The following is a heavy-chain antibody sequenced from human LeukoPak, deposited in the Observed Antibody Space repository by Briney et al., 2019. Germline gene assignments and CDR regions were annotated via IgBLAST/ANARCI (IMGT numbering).Heavy chain of an antibody. V-gene: IGHV3-66*02. CDR1: GFTVSSNY. Sequence: GGSLRLSCAASGFTVSSNYMSWVRQAPGKGLEWVSIIYSGGSTYYADSVKGRFTISRDNSKNTLYLQMNSLRAEDTAVYYCARDPCWSGSFTWGQGTLVTVSS. J-gene: IGHJ5*02. CDR2: IYSGGST. CDR3: ARDPCWSGSFT. D-gene: IGHD3-3*01.